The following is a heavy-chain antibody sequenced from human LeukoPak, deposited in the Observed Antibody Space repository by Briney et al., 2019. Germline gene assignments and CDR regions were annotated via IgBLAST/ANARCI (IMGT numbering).Heavy chain of an antibody. D-gene: IGHD4-17*01. CDR2: IIPILGIA. V-gene: IGHV1-69*04. Sequence: SVKVSCKASGGTFSSYAISWVRQAPGQGLEWMGRIIPILGIANYAQKFQGRVTITADKSTSTAYMELSSLRSEDTAVYYCARIHDYGDSDYYYGTDVWGQGTTVTVSS. CDR3: ARIHDYGDSDYYYGTDV. J-gene: IGHJ6*02. CDR1: GGTFSSYA.